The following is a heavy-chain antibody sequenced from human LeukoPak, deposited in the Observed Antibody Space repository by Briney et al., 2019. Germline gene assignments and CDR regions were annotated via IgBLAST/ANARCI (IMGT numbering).Heavy chain of an antibody. CDR2: IIPIFGTA. Sequence: SVKVSCKASGGTFSSYAISWVRQAPGQGLEWMGGIIPIFGTANYAQKFQGRATITADESTSTAYMELSSLRSEDTAVYYCVRGSGWPYYYYMDVWGKGTTVTVSS. CDR1: GGTFSSYA. V-gene: IGHV1-69*13. CDR3: VRGSGWPYYYYMDV. J-gene: IGHJ6*03. D-gene: IGHD6-19*01.